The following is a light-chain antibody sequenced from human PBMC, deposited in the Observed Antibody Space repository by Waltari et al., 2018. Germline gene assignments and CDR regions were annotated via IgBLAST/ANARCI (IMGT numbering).Light chain of an antibody. J-gene: IGLJ3*02. V-gene: IGLV8-61*01. Sequence: QTVLTQEPSLSVSPGGTVTLTCALSSGAVSTTSYPTWYQQTPGQAPRKLLYKGNGRSSGVPDRFSGYILGNKAALTSTGAQADDESDYYCSMYMGSGIWVFGGGTKLTVL. CDR3: SMYMGSGIWV. CDR2: KGN. CDR1: SGAVSTTSY.